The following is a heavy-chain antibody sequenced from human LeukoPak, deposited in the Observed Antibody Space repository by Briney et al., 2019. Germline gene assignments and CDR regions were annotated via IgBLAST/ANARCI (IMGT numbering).Heavy chain of an antibody. V-gene: IGHV3-53*01. CDR2: IYSGGST. J-gene: IGHJ3*02. Sequence: PGGSLRLSCAASGFTVSSNFMTWVRQAPGKGLEWVSVIYSGGSTYYADSVKGRFTISRDTSKNTLYLQMNSLRAEDTAVYFCARDGDSGSLRAFDIWGQGTMVTVSS. CDR1: GFTVSSNF. CDR3: ARDGDSGSLRAFDI. D-gene: IGHD5-12*01.